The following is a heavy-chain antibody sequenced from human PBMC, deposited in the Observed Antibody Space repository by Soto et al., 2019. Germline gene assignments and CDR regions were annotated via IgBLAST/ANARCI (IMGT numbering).Heavy chain of an antibody. CDR3: AGPTNYHNYTMDA. V-gene: IGHV1-18*01. J-gene: IGHJ6*02. CDR1: VYTLAMLG. D-gene: IGHD1-7*01. Sequence: ASATVSGMSSVYTLAMLGTHCVRQVPGLGYEWMGWIIGYNGNTNYAQTLQGRVTMNRYTSTSTAYMELRSLRYDDTAVYYCAGPTNYHNYTMDAWGQGTTVTVSS. CDR2: IIGYNGNT.